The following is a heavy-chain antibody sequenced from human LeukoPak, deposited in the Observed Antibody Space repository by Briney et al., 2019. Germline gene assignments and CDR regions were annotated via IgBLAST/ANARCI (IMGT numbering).Heavy chain of an antibody. J-gene: IGHJ3*02. CDR2: VYVSGST. D-gene: IGHD3/OR15-3a*01. CDR3: ARGGLISLANTPLGAFDI. Sequence: SETLSLTCTVSGGSISSDSHYWSWIRQPAGKALESIGRVYVSGSTNYNPSLKSRVTISIDTSKNHFSLRLSSVTAADTAVYYCARGGLISLANTPLGAFDIWGQGTMVSVSS. CDR1: GGSISSDSHY. V-gene: IGHV4-61*02.